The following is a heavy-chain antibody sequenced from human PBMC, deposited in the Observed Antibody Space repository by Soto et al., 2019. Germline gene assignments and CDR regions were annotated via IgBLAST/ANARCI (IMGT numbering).Heavy chain of an antibody. J-gene: IGHJ4*02. CDR1: GGSISSGGYY. V-gene: IGHV4-31*03. D-gene: IGHD6-19*01. CDR2: IYYSGST. Sequence: SETLSLTCTVSGGSISSGGYYWSWVRQHPGKGLEWIGYIYYSGSTYYNPSLKSRVTISVDTSKNQFSLKLSSVTAADTAVYYCARVRSVAGHIDYWGQGTLVTVSS. CDR3: ARVRSVAGHIDY.